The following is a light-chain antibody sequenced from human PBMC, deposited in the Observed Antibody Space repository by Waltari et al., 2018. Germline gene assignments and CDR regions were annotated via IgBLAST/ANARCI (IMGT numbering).Light chain of an antibody. CDR1: QSVSSY. J-gene: IGKJ4*01. CDR2: DAS. Sequence: EIVLTQSPATLSLSPGERATLSCRASQSVSSYLAWYQQKPGQAPRLLIYDASKRATGIPARFSGSGSGTDFTPTISSLEPEDFAVYYCQQRSSRPLTFGGGTKVEIK. CDR3: QQRSSRPLT. V-gene: IGKV3-11*01.